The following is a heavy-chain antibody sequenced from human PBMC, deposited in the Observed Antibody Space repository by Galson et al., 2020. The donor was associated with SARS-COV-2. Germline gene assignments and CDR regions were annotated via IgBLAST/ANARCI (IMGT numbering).Heavy chain of an antibody. J-gene: IGHJ3*02. D-gene: IGHD2-15*01. V-gene: IGHV3-30*18. CDR3: AKKWGVGYCSGGSCLGDAFDI. CDR1: GFTFSSYG. CDR2: ISYDGSNK. Sequence: GESLKISCAASGFTFSSYGMHWVRQAPGKGLEWVAVISYDGSNKYYADSVKGRFTISRDNSKNTLYLQMNSLRAEDTAVYYCAKKWGVGYCSGGSCLGDAFDIWGQGTMVTVSS.